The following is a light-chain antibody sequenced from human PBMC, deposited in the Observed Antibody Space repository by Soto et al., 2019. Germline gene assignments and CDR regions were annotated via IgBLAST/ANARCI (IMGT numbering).Light chain of an antibody. CDR2: DVN. CDR3: SSYTSISTHV. CDR1: SSDVGGYDY. J-gene: IGLJ1*01. Sequence: QSVLTQPACVSGSPGQSIAISCTGTSSDVGGYDYVSWYQQLPGKAPKLMIYDVNNRPSGVSNRFSGSKSGNTASLTISGLEAEDEADYYCSSYTSISTHVFGTGTKVTVL. V-gene: IGLV2-14*03.